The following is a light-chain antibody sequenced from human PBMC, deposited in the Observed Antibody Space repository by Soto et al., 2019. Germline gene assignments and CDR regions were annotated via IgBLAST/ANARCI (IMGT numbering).Light chain of an antibody. CDR2: DTS. V-gene: IGKV3-11*01. J-gene: IGKJ2*01. CDR1: QSVGSY. CDR3: QQSSNWPPYT. Sequence: EIVLTQSPATLSLSPGERATLSCRASQSVGSYLAWYQQKPGQAPRLLIYDTSSRATGIPARFSGGGSGTDFTLTISSLEPEDFAVYYCQQSSNWPPYTFGQGTKLEIK.